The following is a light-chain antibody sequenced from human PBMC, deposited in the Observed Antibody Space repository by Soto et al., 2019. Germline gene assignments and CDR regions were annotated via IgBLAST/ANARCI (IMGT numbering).Light chain of an antibody. CDR2: GAS. Sequence: DIVLTQSPGTLSPSLGERVTISCRASQSVSNNYLAWYQQQPGQAPRLLIYGASNRATGIPDRFSGSGSGTNFTLTISRLEPVDFAVYFCQQYGSSGTFGQGTKVDIK. CDR1: QSVSNNY. V-gene: IGKV3-20*01. CDR3: QQYGSSGT. J-gene: IGKJ1*01.